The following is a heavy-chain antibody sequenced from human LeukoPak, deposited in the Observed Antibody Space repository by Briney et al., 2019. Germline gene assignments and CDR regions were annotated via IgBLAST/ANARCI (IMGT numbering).Heavy chain of an antibody. V-gene: IGHV3-33*01. Sequence: GGSLRLSCAASGFTFSSYGMHWVRQAPGKGLEWVAVIWYDGSNKYYTDYVKGRFTISRDNSKNTLYLQMNSLRAEDTAMYYCARASLRSSGSHNFDYWGQGALVTVSS. J-gene: IGHJ4*02. CDR3: ARASLRSSGSHNFDY. D-gene: IGHD3-22*01. CDR1: GFTFSSYG. CDR2: IWYDGSNK.